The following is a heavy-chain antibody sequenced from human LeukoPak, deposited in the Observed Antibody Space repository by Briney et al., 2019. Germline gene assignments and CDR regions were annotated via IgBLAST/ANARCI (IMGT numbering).Heavy chain of an antibody. D-gene: IGHD1/OR15-1a*01. CDR1: GFTFSDHY. CDR3: ANKRNAAPYYFDY. J-gene: IGHJ4*02. CDR2: SRNKAKSYTT. Sequence: PGGSLRLSCAASGFTFSDHYIDWVRQAPGKGLEWVGRSRNKAKSYTTEYAASVKGRFILSRDDSKNSVYPQMNSLKTEDTAVYYCANKRNAAPYYFDYWGQGTLVTVSS. V-gene: IGHV3-72*01.